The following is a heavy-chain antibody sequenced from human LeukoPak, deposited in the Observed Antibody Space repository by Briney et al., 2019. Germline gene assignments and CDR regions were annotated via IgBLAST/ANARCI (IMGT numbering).Heavy chain of an antibody. CDR1: GGSTSSGGYY. J-gene: IGHJ4*02. V-gene: IGHV4-31*03. CDR2: IYYSGST. CDR3: ARSLVGGTMVRGVIIALGH. Sequence: SQTLSLTCTVSGGSTSSGGYYWSWIRQHPGKGLEWIGYIYYSGSTYYNPSLKSRVTISVDTSKNQFSLKLSSVTAADTAVYYCARSLVGGTMVRGVIIALGHWGQGTLVTVSS. D-gene: IGHD3-10*01.